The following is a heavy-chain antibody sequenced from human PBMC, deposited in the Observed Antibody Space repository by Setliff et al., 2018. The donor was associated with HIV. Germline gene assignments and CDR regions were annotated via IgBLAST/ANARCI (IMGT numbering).Heavy chain of an antibody. V-gene: IGHV1-8*02. D-gene: IGHD3-10*01. J-gene: IGHJ6*04. Sequence: ASVKVSCKASGHTFSDSDIHWVRRATGQGLEWMGWMNPNSGVTGYALKFHDRVTMTGDTSISTAYLELRSLTSEDTAVYYCASGKGVGGVVITDGLDVWGKGTTVTVSS. CDR2: MNPNSGVT. CDR3: ASGKGVGGVVITDGLDV. CDR1: GHTFSDSD.